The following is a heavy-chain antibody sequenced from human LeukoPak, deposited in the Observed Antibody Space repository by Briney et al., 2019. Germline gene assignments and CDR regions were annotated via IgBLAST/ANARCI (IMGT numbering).Heavy chain of an antibody. CDR2: FYDSGDF. Sequence: SETLSLTCTVSGGSITGHHWTWIRQPPGTGLEWIGYFYDSGDFNYNPSLKSRVTISMDMSNNQFSLRMSSVTAADTAMYYCARLLRPGGRKGDCFDIWGQGTMVTVSS. V-gene: IGHV4-59*08. CDR1: GGSITGHH. J-gene: IGHJ3*02. CDR3: ARLLRPGGRKGDCFDI. D-gene: IGHD2-21*01.